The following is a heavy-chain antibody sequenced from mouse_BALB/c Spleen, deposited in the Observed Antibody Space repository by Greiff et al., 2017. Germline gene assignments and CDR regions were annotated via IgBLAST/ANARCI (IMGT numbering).Heavy chain of an antibody. CDR3: TRGGAYYDDY. V-gene: IGHV1-15*01. CDR1: GYTFTDYE. Sequence: VQLHQSGAELVRPGASVTLSCKASGYTFTDYEMHWVKQTPVHGLEWIGAIDPETGGTAYNQKFKGKATLTADKSSSTAYMELRSLTSEDSAVYYCTRGGAYYDDYWGQGTTLTVSS. D-gene: IGHD2-10*01. J-gene: IGHJ2*01. CDR2: IDPETGGT.